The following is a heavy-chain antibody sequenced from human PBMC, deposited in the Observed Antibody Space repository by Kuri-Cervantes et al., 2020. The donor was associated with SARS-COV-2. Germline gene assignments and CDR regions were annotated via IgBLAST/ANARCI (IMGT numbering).Heavy chain of an antibody. J-gene: IGHJ5*02. D-gene: IGHD3-22*01. V-gene: IGHV4-34*01. CDR3: ARAPGYYYDSSVYSQNWFDP. Sequence: SQTLSLTSPLYGASSSTNYWSWNRQPPRKWLEWVGEINHSGSTNYNPSLKSRVTISVDTSKNQFSLKLSAVTAADTAVYYCARAPGYYYDSSVYSQNWFDPWGQGTLVTVSS. CDR2: INHSGST. CDR1: GASSSTNY.